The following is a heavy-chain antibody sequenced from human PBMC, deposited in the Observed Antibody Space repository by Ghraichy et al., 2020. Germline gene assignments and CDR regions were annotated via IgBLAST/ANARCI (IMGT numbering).Heavy chain of an antibody. Sequence: SETLSLTCTVSGGSISSSSYYWGWIRQPPGKGLEWIGSIYYSGSTYYNPSLKSRVTISVDTSKNQFSLKLSSVTAADTAVYYCARYGDYEHLWRNWFDPWGQGTLVTVSS. CDR1: GGSISSSSYY. D-gene: IGHD4-17*01. V-gene: IGHV4-39*01. CDR2: IYYSGST. CDR3: ARYGDYEHLWRNWFDP. J-gene: IGHJ5*02.